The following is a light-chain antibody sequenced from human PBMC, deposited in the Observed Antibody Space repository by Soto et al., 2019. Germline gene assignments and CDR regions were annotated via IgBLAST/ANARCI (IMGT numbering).Light chain of an antibody. CDR3: QVWDSSGDWI. Sequence: SYELTQSSSVSVAPGQTARITCGGNNIGTKRVHWYQHKPGQAPVLVVYNDNVRPSGIPERFSGSNSGNTATLIISRVEAGDEADYYCQVWDSSGDWIFGGGTTLTVL. J-gene: IGLJ2*01. V-gene: IGLV3-21*02. CDR2: NDN. CDR1: NIGTKR.